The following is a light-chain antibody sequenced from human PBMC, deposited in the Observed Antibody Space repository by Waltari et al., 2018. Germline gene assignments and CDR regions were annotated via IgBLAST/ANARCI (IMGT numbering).Light chain of an antibody. J-gene: IGLJ3*02. CDR3: CSFTRSSTWV. Sequence: QSALTQPASVSGSPGQSITISCTGTTSDLGGYNYVSWYQQHPGKAPKLLIYDVNSRPSGVSNRCPGSKSGNTASLIISGLQAEDEADYYCCSFTRSSTWVFGGGTKLTVL. CDR1: TSDLGGYNY. V-gene: IGLV2-14*01. CDR2: DVN.